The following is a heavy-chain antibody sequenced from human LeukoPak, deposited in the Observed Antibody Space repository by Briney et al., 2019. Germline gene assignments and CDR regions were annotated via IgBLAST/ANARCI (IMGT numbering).Heavy chain of an antibody. CDR2: IYYSGST. J-gene: IGHJ5*02. Sequence: SETLSLTCIDPVGSLIITTSYSSWIRQPQGTGLEWIGYIYYSGSTNYNSSFKSRVTISVDTSKNQFSLKLSSVTAADTAVYYCARVHCSGGGCYRGFINWFDPWGQGTLVTVSS. CDR1: VGSLIITTSY. CDR3: ARVHCSGGGCYRGFINWFDP. D-gene: IGHD2-15*01. V-gene: IGHV4-61*01.